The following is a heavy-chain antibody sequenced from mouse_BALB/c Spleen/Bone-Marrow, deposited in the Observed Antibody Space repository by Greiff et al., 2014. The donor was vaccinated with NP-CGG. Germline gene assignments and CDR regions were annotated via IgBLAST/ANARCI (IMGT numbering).Heavy chain of an antibody. J-gene: IGHJ4*01. D-gene: IGHD3-1*01. V-gene: IGHV1S120*01. CDR2: INPSNGGT. CDR1: GYTFTSYY. CDR3: GRWGRGMER. Sequence: QVQLQQSGAELVKPGASVKLSCKASGYTFTSYYMCWVKQRPGQGLEWIGEINPSNGGTNFNEKFKSKATLTVDKSSSTAYMSLRGVTAEGCAGYWCGRWGRGMERWGQGTSVTVS.